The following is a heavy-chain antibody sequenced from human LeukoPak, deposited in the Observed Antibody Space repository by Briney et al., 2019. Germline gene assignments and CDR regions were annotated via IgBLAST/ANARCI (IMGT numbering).Heavy chain of an antibody. Sequence: GGSLRLSCAASGFTFSSYGMHWVRQAPGKGLEWVAVIWYDGSNKYYADSVKGRFTISRDNSKNTLYLQMNSLRAEDTAVYYCVGYDSSGYHPTTFDYWGQGTRVTVSS. CDR2: IWYDGSNK. J-gene: IGHJ4*02. D-gene: IGHD3-22*01. V-gene: IGHV3-33*01. CDR1: GFTFSSYG. CDR3: VGYDSSGYHPTTFDY.